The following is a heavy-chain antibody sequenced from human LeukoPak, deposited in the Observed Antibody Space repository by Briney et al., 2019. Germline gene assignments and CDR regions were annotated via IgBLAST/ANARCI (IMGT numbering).Heavy chain of an antibody. Sequence: GGSLRLSCAASGFTFSSYAMSWVREAPGKGLEWVSAIRGSGGSTYYADSAKGRFTISRDNSKHTLYLQMNSLRAEDTAVYYCAKDLPPGIAAAGAFDYWGQGTLVTVSS. CDR2: IRGSGGST. V-gene: IGHV3-23*01. J-gene: IGHJ4*02. D-gene: IGHD6-13*01. CDR1: GFTFSSYA. CDR3: AKDLPPGIAAAGAFDY.